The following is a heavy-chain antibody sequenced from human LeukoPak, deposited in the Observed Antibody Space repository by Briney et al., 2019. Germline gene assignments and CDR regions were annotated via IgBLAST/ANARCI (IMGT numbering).Heavy chain of an antibody. CDR2: INRDGSEK. V-gene: IGHV3-7*05. J-gene: IGHJ3*02. D-gene: IGHD1-26*01. CDR3: AKVRWEVNLSDAFDI. CDR1: GFTFSSYW. Sequence: GGSLRLSCAASGFTFSSYWMSWVRQAPGKGLEGVANINRDGSEKYYVDSVKGRFHISRDNSKNTLYLQMNSLRAEDTAVYYCAKVRWEVNLSDAFDILGQGAMVSVCS.